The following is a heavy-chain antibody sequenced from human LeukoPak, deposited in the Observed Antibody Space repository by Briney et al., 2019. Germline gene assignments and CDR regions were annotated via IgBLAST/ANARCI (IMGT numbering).Heavy chain of an antibody. V-gene: IGHV1-2*02. Sequence: ASVKVSFKASGYTFTGYYMHWVRQAPGQGLEWMGWINPNNGGTKSAQKFQGRVTVTRDTSISTAYMELSRLSSDDTAVYYCARENTLITRGDFYYGMDVWGQGTTVIVSS. CDR3: ARENTLITRGDFYYGMDV. J-gene: IGHJ6*02. CDR2: INPNNGGT. D-gene: IGHD2/OR15-2a*01. CDR1: GYTFTGYY.